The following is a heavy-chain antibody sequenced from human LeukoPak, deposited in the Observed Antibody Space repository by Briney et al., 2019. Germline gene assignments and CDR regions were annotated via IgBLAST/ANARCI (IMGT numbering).Heavy chain of an antibody. V-gene: IGHV3-9*03. CDR3: AKASGITGEGDAFVI. D-gene: IGHD1-20*01. Sequence: PGRSLRLSCAAYGFTLDDYAMHWVRQAPGKGLEWVSGISWYSGSIGYADSVKGRFTISRDNAKNSLYLQMNSLRAEDMALYYCAKASGITGEGDAFVIWCDGGMVIVAS. J-gene: IGHJ3*02. CDR1: GFTLDDYA. CDR2: ISWYSGSI.